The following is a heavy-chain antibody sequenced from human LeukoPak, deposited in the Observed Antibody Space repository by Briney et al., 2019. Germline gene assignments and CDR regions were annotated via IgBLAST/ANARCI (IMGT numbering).Heavy chain of an antibody. CDR3: ARDSGYSYGYAFDY. Sequence: PGGSLRLSCAASGFTFSSYSMNWVRQAPGKGLEWVSSISSSSIYIYYADSVKGRFTISRDNAKNSLYLQMNSLRAEDTAVYYCARDSGYSYGYAFDYWGQGTLVTVSS. D-gene: IGHD5-18*01. J-gene: IGHJ4*02. CDR1: GFTFSSYS. CDR2: ISSSSIYI. V-gene: IGHV3-21*01.